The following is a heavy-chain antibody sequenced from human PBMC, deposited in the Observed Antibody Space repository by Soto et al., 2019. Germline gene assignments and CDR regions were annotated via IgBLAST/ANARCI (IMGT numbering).Heavy chain of an antibody. Sequence: GSLRLPCAASGFTFRSYAMNWVRQAPGKGLEWVSGIGGGGSTTYYADSVKGRLTISRDNSKNTLYLQMDILRAEETALYYCAKGRGYSFGRDAWFDPWGQGTLVTVSS. CDR1: GFTFRSYA. CDR2: IGGGGSTT. V-gene: IGHV3-23*01. D-gene: IGHD5-18*01. J-gene: IGHJ5*02. CDR3: AKGRGYSFGRDAWFDP.